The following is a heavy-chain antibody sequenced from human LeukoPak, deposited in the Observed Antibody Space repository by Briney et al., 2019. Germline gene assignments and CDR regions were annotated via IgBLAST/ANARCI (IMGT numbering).Heavy chain of an antibody. D-gene: IGHD6-13*01. CDR3: AGDGYRTSWYYY. J-gene: IGHJ4*02. CDR2: MYTSGRI. Sequence: SETLSLTCTVSDGSISSFYWSWIRQPAGKGLEWIGHMYTSGRINYNPSLKSRVTISVDKSKNQFSLRLTSVTAADTAVYYCAGDGYRTSWYYYWGQGTLVTVSS. V-gene: IGHV4-4*07. CDR1: DGSISSFY.